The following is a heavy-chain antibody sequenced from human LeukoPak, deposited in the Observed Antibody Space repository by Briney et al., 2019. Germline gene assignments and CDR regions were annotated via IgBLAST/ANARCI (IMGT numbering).Heavy chain of an antibody. CDR2: SYSGGST. CDR3: ARSHPPFGSYYDY. J-gene: IGHJ4*02. Sequence: GGSLRLSCAASGFTVSSNYMSWVRPAPGKGLEWVSVSYSGGSTYYADSVKGRFIISRDNSKNTLYLQMNSLRDEDTAVYYCARSHPPFGSYYDYWGQGTLVTVSS. D-gene: IGHD3-16*01. CDR1: GFTVSSNY. V-gene: IGHV3-66*01.